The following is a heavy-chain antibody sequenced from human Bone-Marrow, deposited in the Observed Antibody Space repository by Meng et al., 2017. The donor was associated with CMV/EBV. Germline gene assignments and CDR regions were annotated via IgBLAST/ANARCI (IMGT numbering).Heavy chain of an antibody. Sequence: SVKVSCKASGGTFSSYAISWVRQAPGQGLEWMGGIIPIFGTANYAQKFQGRVTITTDESTSTAYMELSSLTSDDTAVYYCARTRIEVEPDGTKIKYYNYGMDVWGQGTTVTVSS. V-gene: IGHV1-69*05. CDR3: ARTRIEVEPDGTKIKYYNYGMDV. J-gene: IGHJ6*02. CDR1: GGTFSSYA. CDR2: IIPIFGTA. D-gene: IGHD2-15*01.